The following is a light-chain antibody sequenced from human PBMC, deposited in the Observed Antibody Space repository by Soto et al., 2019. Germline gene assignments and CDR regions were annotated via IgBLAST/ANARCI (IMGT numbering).Light chain of an antibody. Sequence: SYELTQPPSVSVSPGQTARITCSGDALPKQYAYWYQQKPGQAPVLVIYKDSERPSGNPERFSGSSSGTTVTLTISGVQAEDEADYYCQSADSSAHVVFGGGTKLTVL. CDR3: QSADSSAHVV. CDR1: ALPKQY. J-gene: IGLJ2*01. CDR2: KDS. V-gene: IGLV3-25*03.